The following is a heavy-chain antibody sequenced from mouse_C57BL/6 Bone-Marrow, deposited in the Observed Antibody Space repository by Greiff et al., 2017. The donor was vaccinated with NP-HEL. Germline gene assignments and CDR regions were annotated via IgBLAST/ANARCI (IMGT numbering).Heavy chain of an antibody. CDR3: ARGCFWFAY. J-gene: IGHJ3*01. Sequence: QVHVKQPGAELVKPGASVKLSCKASGYTFTSYWMQWVKQRPGQGLEWIGEIDPSDSYTNYNQKFKGKATLTVDTSSSTAYMQLSSLTSEDSAVYYCARGCFWFAYWGQGTLVTVSA. V-gene: IGHV1-50*01. CDR1: GYTFTSYW. CDR2: IDPSDSYT.